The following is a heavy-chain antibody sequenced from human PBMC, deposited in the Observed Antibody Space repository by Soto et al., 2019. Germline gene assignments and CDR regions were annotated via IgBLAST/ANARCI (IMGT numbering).Heavy chain of an antibody. CDR1: GGSISSYY. Sequence: PSETLSLTCTVSGGSISSYYWSWIRQPPGKGLEWIGYIYYSGSTNYNPSLKSRVTISVDTSKNQFSLKLSSVTAADTAVYYCARYIFWSGYYTVSYYFDYWGQGTLVTVSS. CDR2: IYYSGST. J-gene: IGHJ4*02. CDR3: ARYIFWSGYYTVSYYFDY. V-gene: IGHV4-59*08. D-gene: IGHD3-3*01.